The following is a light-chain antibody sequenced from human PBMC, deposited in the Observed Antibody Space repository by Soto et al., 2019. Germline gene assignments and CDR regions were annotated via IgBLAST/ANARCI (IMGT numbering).Light chain of an antibody. V-gene: IGKV3-15*01. CDR1: QSISSN. J-gene: IGKJ4*01. CDR3: QQYSSSPLT. Sequence: EIVMTQSPAPLSVSPGERATLSCRASQSISSNLAWYQQKPGQAPTLIIYGASTRATGIPARFSGSGSGTDFTLTISRLEPEDFAVYYCQQYSSSPLTFGGGTKVDIK. CDR2: GAS.